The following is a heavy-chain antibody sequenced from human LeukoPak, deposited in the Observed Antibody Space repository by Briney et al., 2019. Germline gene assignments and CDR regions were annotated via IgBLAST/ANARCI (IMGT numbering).Heavy chain of an antibody. Sequence: GGSLRLSCAASGFTFSDYYMSWIRQAPGKGLEWVSYIGSSGSTIYYADSVKGRFTISRDNAKDPLYLQMNSLRAEDTAVYYCARDYYDSSGYYYFDYWGQGTLVTVSS. CDR2: IGSSGSTI. CDR3: ARDYYDSSGYYYFDY. CDR1: GFTFSDYY. J-gene: IGHJ4*02. D-gene: IGHD3-22*01. V-gene: IGHV3-11*01.